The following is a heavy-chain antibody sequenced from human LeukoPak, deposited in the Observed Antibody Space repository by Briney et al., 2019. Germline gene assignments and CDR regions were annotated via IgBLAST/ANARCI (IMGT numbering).Heavy chain of an antibody. CDR2: ISGSGRTI. CDR1: GFTFSSYG. J-gene: IGHJ4*02. Sequence: GGSLRLSCAASGFTFSSYGMIWVRQAPGKGLECVSYISGSGRTIYYADSVKGRFTISRDNAKNSLYLQMYSLRAGDTAAYYCASPQTSGYAFGYWGQGTLVTVSS. CDR3: ASPQTSGYAFGY. V-gene: IGHV3-48*03. D-gene: IGHD5-12*01.